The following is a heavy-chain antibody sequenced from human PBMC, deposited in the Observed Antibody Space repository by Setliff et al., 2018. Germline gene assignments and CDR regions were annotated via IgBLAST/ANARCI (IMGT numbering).Heavy chain of an antibody. Sequence: ASVKVSCKAVAYTFLTYGLSWVRQAPGQGLEWMGWIAPYTGKTDYAQNFQGRVTMTTXXXTSTAXXXXXXXXSDDTAVYYCARAPRLEWILPTFDYWGQGTPVTAPQ. V-gene: IGHV1-18*01. J-gene: IGHJ4*02. CDR1: AYTFLTYG. CDR3: ARAPRLEWILPTFDY. CDR2: IAPYTGKT. D-gene: IGHD3-3*01.